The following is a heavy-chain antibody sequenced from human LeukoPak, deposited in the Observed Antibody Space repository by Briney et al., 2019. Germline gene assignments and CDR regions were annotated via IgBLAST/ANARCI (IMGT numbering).Heavy chain of an antibody. V-gene: IGHV3-11*01. CDR3: ARVEVSDRYDSSGYYAYYFDY. D-gene: IGHD3-22*01. Sequence: KPGGSLRLSCAASGFTFSDHYMSWIRQAPGKGLEWVSYISSSSSTIFYADSVKGRFTISRDNAKKSLYLQMNSLRAEDTAVYYCARVEVSDRYDSSGYYAYYFDYWGQGTLVTVSS. CDR1: GFTFSDHY. CDR2: ISSSSSTI. J-gene: IGHJ4*02.